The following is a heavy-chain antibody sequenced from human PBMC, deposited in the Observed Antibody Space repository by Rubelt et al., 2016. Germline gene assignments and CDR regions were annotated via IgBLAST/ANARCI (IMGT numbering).Heavy chain of an antibody. D-gene: IGHD6-13*01. CDR1: GDTLSVFS. CDR3: STADSSSWYDATDT. Sequence: QVQLVQSGAVLKKPGASVKVSCKVSGDTLSVFSIHWVRPAPGKGLEWMGGFAGEDGETVYAQNFQGRLIMTEDTSTDAAYMELSRLTSADTAVYYCSTADSSSWYDATDTWGQGTMVTVSS. CDR2: FAGEDGET. J-gene: IGHJ3*02. V-gene: IGHV1-24*01.